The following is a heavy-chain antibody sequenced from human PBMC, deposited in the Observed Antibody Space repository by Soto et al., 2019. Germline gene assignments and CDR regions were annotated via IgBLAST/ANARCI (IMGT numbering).Heavy chain of an antibody. Sequence: GGSLRLSCAASGFPFSNAWMSWVRPAPGKGLEWVGRIKSKTDGGTTDYAAPVKGRFTISRDDSKNTLYLQMNSLKTEDTAVYYCTTVQVATPFDYWGQGTLVTVSS. CDR3: TTVQVATPFDY. CDR2: IKSKTDGGTT. V-gene: IGHV3-15*01. D-gene: IGHD5-12*01. J-gene: IGHJ4*02. CDR1: GFPFSNAW.